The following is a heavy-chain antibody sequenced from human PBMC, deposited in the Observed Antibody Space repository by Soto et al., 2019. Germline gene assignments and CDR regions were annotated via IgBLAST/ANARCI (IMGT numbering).Heavy chain of an antibody. Sequence: QVQLVQSGAEVKKPGASVKVSCKASGYTFTSYGISWVRQAPGQGLEWMGWISAYNGNTNYAQKLQGRVTMTTDTSTSTAYMELRSLRSDDTAVYYCAGDIVVVVAATPSVYYYYYGMDVWGQGTTVTVSS. V-gene: IGHV1-18*01. J-gene: IGHJ6*02. CDR2: ISAYNGNT. CDR1: GYTFTSYG. D-gene: IGHD2-15*01. CDR3: AGDIVVVVAATPSVYYYYYGMDV.